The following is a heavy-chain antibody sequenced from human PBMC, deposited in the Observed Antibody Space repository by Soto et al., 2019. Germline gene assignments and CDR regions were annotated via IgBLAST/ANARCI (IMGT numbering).Heavy chain of an antibody. CDR2: IWYDGSNK. Sequence: GGSLRLSCAASGFTFSSYGMHWVRQAPGKGLEWVAVIWYDGSNKYYADSVKGRFTISRDNSKNTLYLQMNSLRAEDTAVYYCAREYSSSFYGMDVWGQGTTVTVSS. D-gene: IGHD6-13*01. V-gene: IGHV3-33*01. CDR1: GFTFSSYG. CDR3: AREYSSSFYGMDV. J-gene: IGHJ6*02.